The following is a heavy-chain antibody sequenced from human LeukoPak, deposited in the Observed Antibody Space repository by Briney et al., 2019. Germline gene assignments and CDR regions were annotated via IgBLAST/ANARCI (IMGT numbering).Heavy chain of an antibody. J-gene: IGHJ4*02. CDR2: IYTSGST. D-gene: IGHD2-2*01. CDR3: ARSAVVVPAALAYFDY. Sequence: PSETLSLTCTVSGGSISSGSYYWSWIRQPAGKGLEWIGRIYTSGSTNYNPSLKSRVTMSVDTSKNQFSLKLSSVTAADTAVYYCARSAVVVPAALAYFDYWGQGTLVTVSS. CDR1: GGSISSGSYY. V-gene: IGHV4-61*02.